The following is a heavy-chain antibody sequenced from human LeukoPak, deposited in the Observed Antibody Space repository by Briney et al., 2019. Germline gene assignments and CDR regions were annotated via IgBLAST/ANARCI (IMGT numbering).Heavy chain of an antibody. V-gene: IGHV3-33*06. Sequence: PGRSLRLSCAASGFTFSSYGMHWVRQAPGKGLEWVAVIWYDGSNKYYADSVKGRFTISRDNSKNTLYLQMNSLRAEDTAVYYCAKAVQWLAQYFDYWGQGTLVTISS. CDR1: GFTFSSYG. J-gene: IGHJ4*02. CDR2: IWYDGSNK. D-gene: IGHD6-19*01. CDR3: AKAVQWLAQYFDY.